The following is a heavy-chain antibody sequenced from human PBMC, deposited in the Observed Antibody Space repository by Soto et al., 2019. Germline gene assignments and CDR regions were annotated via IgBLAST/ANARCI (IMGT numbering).Heavy chain of an antibody. J-gene: IGHJ5*02. CDR2: INHSGST. Sequence: SETLSLTCAVYGGSFSGYYWSWIRQPPGKGLEWIGEINHSGSTNYNPSLKSRVTISVDTSKNQFSLKLSSVTAADTAVYYCARGYYDILTGYGPWFDPWGQGTLVTVSS. V-gene: IGHV4-34*01. D-gene: IGHD3-9*01. CDR3: ARGYYDILTGYGPWFDP. CDR1: GGSFSGYY.